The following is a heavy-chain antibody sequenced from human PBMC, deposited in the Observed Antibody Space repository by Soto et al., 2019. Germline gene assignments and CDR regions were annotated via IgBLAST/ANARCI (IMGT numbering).Heavy chain of an antibody. V-gene: IGHV4-39*01. Sequence: QLQLQESGPGLVKPSETLSLTCTVSAGSISSSSYYWGWIRQPPGKGLEWIGRIYYSGSTYYNPSLKSRVTISVDTSKNQFSLKLSSVTAADTAVYYCARLGLRDSSWSGPSHYYYDMDVWGQGTTVTVSS. D-gene: IGHD6-13*01. J-gene: IGHJ6*02. CDR2: IYYSGST. CDR1: AGSISSSSYY. CDR3: ARLGLRDSSWSGPSHYYYDMDV.